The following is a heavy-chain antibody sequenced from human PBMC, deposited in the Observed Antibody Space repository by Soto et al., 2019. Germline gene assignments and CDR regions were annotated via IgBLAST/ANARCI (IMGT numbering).Heavy chain of an antibody. V-gene: IGHV1-3*05. D-gene: IGHD2-21*02. Sequence: QVQLVQSGAEEKKPGASVKVSCKASGYTFTSYAMHWVRQAPGQRLEWMGWINAGNGNTKYSQKFQGRVTITRDTSASTAYMKLSSLRSEDTAVYYCAGSIVVVTALDYWGQGTLVTVSS. CDR1: GYTFTSYA. J-gene: IGHJ4*02. CDR3: AGSIVVVTALDY. CDR2: INAGNGNT.